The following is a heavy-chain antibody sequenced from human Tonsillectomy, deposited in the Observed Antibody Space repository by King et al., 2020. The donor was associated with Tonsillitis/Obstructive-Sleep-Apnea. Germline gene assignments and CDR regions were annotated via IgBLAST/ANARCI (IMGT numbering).Heavy chain of an antibody. CDR3: ARDNYYGSGSYYKAPNLNYFDY. CDR2: IKQDGSEE. J-gene: IGHJ4*02. Sequence: VQLVESGGGLVQPGGSLRLSCTASRFIFSNYWMSWVRQAPGKGPEWVANIKQDGSEEYYVDSVKGRFAISRDNAKKSLFLQMNSLRAEDTAVYYCARDNYYGSGSYYKAPNLNYFDYWGQGTPVTVSS. V-gene: IGHV3-7*04. CDR1: RFIFSNYW. D-gene: IGHD3-10*01.